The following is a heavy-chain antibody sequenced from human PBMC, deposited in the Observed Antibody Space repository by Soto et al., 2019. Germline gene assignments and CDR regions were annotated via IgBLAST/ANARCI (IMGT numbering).Heavy chain of an antibody. CDR1: GSIFKMYW. J-gene: IGHJ4*02. CDR2: IYNDGTYS. Sequence: PGGSLRLSCAASGSIFKMYWMHWVRQSPGKGLVWISRIYNDGTYSDYADSVRGRFTISRDSVNDTLYLQMNNLRAEDSGLYYCTRGPRPISTGTGAYWGQGTQVTVSS. V-gene: IGHV3-74*01. D-gene: IGHD3-10*01. CDR3: TRGPRPISTGTGAY.